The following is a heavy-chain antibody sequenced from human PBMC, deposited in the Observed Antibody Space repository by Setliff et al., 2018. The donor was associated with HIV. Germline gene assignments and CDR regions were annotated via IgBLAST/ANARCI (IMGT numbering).Heavy chain of an antibody. J-gene: IGHJ3*01. V-gene: IGHV4-34*01. Sequence: SETLSLTCAVYGGSFSGYYWSWIRQPPGKGLEWIGEINHSGSTNYNPSLKSRVTISVDTSKNQFSLKLRSVTAADTAVYYCARAGEYYDSRNYLTRGPTAFDVWGQGTVVTVSS. CDR1: GGSFSGYY. CDR3: ARAGEYYDSRNYLTRGPTAFDV. D-gene: IGHD3-16*01. CDR2: INHSGST.